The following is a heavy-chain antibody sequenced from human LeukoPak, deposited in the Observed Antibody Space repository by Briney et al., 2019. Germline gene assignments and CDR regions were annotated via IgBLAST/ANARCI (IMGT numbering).Heavy chain of an antibody. D-gene: IGHD3-3*01. V-gene: IGHV1-3*03. Sequence: GASVKVSCKASGYTFTSYTIHWVRQAPGQGLELMGCINAGNGNTKYSQEFQDRVTITSDTSASTAYMELRSLRSEDMAVYYCARARYETRIWPKSRYDYYHYMDVWGKGTTVTVSS. CDR3: ARARYETRIWPKSRYDYYHYMDV. J-gene: IGHJ6*03. CDR2: INAGNGNT. CDR1: GYTFTSYT.